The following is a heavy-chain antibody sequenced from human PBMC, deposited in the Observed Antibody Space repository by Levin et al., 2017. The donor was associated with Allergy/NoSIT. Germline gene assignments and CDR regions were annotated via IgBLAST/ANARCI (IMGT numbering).Heavy chain of an antibody. CDR1: GFTFSNSW. CDR3: TARYGSGGYLIDY. D-gene: IGHD3-10*01. V-gene: IGHV3-74*03. Sequence: GGSLRLSCAASGFTFSNSWIHWVRQAPGKGLVWVSRINKDATYTAYADSVKGRFTISRDNAKKPLYLQMNSLGAEDTAVYYCTARYGSGGYLIDYWGQGNLVTVSA. CDR2: INKDATYT. J-gene: IGHJ4*02.